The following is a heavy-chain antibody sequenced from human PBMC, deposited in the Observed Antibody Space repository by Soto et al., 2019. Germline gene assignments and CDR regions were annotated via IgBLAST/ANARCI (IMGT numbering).Heavy chain of an antibody. CDR2: IYYSGST. V-gene: IGHV4-59*08. CDR1: GDFNTNFY. J-gene: IGHJ4*02. D-gene: IGHD3-16*02. Sequence: PSETLSLTCTVSGDFNTNFYWSWIRQPPGKGLEWIGYIYYSGSTNYNPSLKSRVTISVDTSKNQFSLKLSSVTAADTAVYYCARALTYYDYVWGSYRYGYFDYWGQGTLVTVSS. CDR3: ARALTYYDYVWGSYRYGYFDY.